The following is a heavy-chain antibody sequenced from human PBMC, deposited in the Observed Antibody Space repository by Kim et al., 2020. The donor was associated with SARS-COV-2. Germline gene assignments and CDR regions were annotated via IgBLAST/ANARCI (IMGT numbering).Heavy chain of an antibody. Sequence: GGSLRLSCAASGFTFSNYWMHWVRQAPGKGLVWVSRINSDGSSTSYADSVKGRFTISRDNAKNTLYLQMNSLRAEDTAVYYCVRRFHYSTEYYYYYYGMDVWGQGTTVTVSS. V-gene: IGHV3-74*01. CDR3: VRRFHYSTEYYYYYYGMDV. D-gene: IGHD1-26*01. J-gene: IGHJ6*02. CDR1: GFTFSNYW. CDR2: INSDGSST.